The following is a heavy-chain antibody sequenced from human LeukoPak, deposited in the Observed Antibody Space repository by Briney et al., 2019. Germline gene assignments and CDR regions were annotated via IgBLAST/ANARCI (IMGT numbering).Heavy chain of an antibody. Sequence: SQTLSLTCAISGXSVSSNSSAWNWTRQSPSRGLEWLGRTYYRSKWYSDYAGSVGSRITINPDTSKNQFSLQLNSVTPEDTAVYYCARYTSTWYIDCWGQGTLVTVSS. V-gene: IGHV6-1*01. CDR3: ARYTSTWYIDC. D-gene: IGHD6-13*01. CDR1: GXSVSSNSSA. CDR2: TYYRSKWYS. J-gene: IGHJ4*02.